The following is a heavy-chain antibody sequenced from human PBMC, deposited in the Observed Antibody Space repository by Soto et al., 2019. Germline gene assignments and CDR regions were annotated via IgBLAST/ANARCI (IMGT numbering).Heavy chain of an antibody. J-gene: IGHJ3*02. CDR3: ARDPGGSSSWYGAFDI. Sequence: ACAASGFTFSSYAMHWVRQAPGKGLEWVAVISYDGSNKYYADSVKGRFTISRDNSKNTLYLQMNSLRAEDTAVYYCARDPGGSSSWYGAFDIWGQGTMVTVSS. CDR2: ISYDGSNK. D-gene: IGHD6-13*01. CDR1: GFTFSSYA. V-gene: IGHV3-30-3*01.